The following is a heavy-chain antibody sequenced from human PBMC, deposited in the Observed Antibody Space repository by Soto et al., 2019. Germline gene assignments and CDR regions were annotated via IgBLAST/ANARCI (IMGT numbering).Heavy chain of an antibody. V-gene: IGHV3-23*01. J-gene: IGHJ4*02. Sequence: EVQLLESGGGLVQPGGSLRLSCAASGFTFSSYAMSWVRQAPGKGLEWVSAISGSGGSTYYADSVKGRFTISRDNSKNTLYLQMNSLRAEDTAVYYCANSIVVVVAAGDFDYWGQGTLVTVSS. CDR3: ANSIVVVVAAGDFDY. CDR1: GFTFSSYA. D-gene: IGHD2-15*01. CDR2: ISGSGGST.